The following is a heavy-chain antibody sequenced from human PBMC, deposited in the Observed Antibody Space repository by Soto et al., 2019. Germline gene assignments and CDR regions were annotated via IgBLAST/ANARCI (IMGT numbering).Heavy chain of an antibody. CDR2: IYWDDDK. CDR3: AHQKIYGDYGWY. D-gene: IGHD4-17*01. Sequence: QITLKESGPTLVKPTQTLTLTCTFSGFSLSTSGVGVGWIRQPPGKALEWLALIYWDDDKRYSPSLKSRLTITKDNSKNQVVLTMTNMDPVDTATYYCAHQKIYGDYGWYWGQGTLVTVSS. J-gene: IGHJ4*02. CDR1: GFSLSTSGVG. V-gene: IGHV2-5*02.